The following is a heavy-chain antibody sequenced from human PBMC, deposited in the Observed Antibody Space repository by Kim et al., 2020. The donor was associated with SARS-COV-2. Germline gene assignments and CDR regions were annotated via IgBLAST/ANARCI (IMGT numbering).Heavy chain of an antibody. Sequence: SETLSLTCAVSGGSISSSNWWSWVRQPPGKGLEWIGEIYHSGSTNYNPSLKSRVTISVDKSKNQFSLKLSSVTAADTAVYYCARADLAAAGTGSGMDVWGQGTTVTVSS. D-gene: IGHD6-13*01. CDR2: IYHSGST. J-gene: IGHJ6*02. CDR3: ARADLAAAGTGSGMDV. CDR1: GGSISSSNW. V-gene: IGHV4-4*02.